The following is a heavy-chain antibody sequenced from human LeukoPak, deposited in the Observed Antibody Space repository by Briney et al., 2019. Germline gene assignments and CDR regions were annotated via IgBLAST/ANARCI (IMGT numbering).Heavy chain of an antibody. CDR3: ARGTHYYDYYMDV. J-gene: IGHJ6*03. Sequence: GGSLRLSCAASGFTFSSYWMGWVRQAPGKGLEWVANIKQDGSEKYYVDSVKGRFTISRDNAKNSLYLQMNSLRAEDTAVYYCARGTHYYDYYMDVWGKGTTVTISS. CDR2: IKQDGSEK. CDR1: GFTFSSYW. V-gene: IGHV3-7*01.